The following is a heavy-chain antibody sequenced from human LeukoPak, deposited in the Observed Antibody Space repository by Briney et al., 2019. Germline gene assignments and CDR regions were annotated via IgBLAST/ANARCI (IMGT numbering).Heavy chain of an antibody. CDR1: GGSFSGYY. CDR2: ISHSGST. CDR3: AREEGGSSGYYFDY. D-gene: IGHD3-22*01. Sequence: SETLSLTCAVYGGSFSGYYWSWIRQPPGKGLEWIGEISHSGSTNYNPSLKSRVTISVDTSKNQFSLKLSSVTAADTAVYYCAREEGGSSGYYFDYWGQGTLVTVSS. J-gene: IGHJ4*02. V-gene: IGHV4-34*01.